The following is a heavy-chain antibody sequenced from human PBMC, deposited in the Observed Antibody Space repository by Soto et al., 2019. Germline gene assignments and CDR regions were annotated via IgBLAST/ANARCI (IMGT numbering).Heavy chain of an antibody. J-gene: IGHJ3*02. CDR3: ARDPPVAALPDDFDI. CDR2: IIPIFGTA. Sequence: QVQLVQSGAEVKKPGSSVKVSCKASGGTFSSYAISWVRQAPGQGLEWMGGIIPIFGTANYAQKFQGRVTSTGDDYTRRAYMELSSRCCEDTDGYYCARDPPVAALPDDFDIWGQGTMVTVSS. V-gene: IGHV1-69*12. CDR1: GGTFSSYA. D-gene: IGHD2-2*01.